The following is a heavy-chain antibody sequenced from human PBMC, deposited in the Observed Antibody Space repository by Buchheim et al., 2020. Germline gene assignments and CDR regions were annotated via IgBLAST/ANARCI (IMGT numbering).Heavy chain of an antibody. V-gene: IGHV4-30-4*01. CDR1: GGSISSGDYY. D-gene: IGHD2-15*01. Sequence: QVQLQESGPGPVKPSQTLSLTCTVSGGSISSGDYYWSWIRQPPGKGLEWIGYIYYSGSTYYNPSLKSRVTISVDTSKNQFSLKLSSVTAADTAVYYCARGMYCSGGSCYSFYYYYYGMDVWGQGTT. CDR3: ARGMYCSGGSCYSFYYYYYGMDV. CDR2: IYYSGST. J-gene: IGHJ6*02.